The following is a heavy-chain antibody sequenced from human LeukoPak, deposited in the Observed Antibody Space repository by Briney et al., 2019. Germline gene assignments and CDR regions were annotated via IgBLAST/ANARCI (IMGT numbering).Heavy chain of an antibody. CDR1: GFNVSTRY. CDR2: IYSGGTI. J-gene: IGHJ4*02. CDR3: ARPASGGLSEDY. D-gene: IGHD3-10*01. Sequence: GGSLRLSCAASGFNVSTRYMSWVRHAPGKGLEWVSIIYSGGTIYYADSVRGRFTISRDTSKNMLYLQMNSLRADDTAVYYCARPASGGLSEDYWGQGTLVTVSS. V-gene: IGHV3-53*01.